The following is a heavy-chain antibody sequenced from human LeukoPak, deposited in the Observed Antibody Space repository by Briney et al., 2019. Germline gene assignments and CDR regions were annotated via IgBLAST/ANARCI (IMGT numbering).Heavy chain of an antibody. CDR3: ARDWAPPRGYSSGQRADYYGMDV. CDR1: GFTFSSYA. D-gene: IGHD6-19*01. CDR2: ISYDGSNK. V-gene: IGHV3-30*04. J-gene: IGHJ6*02. Sequence: PGGSLRLSCAASGFTFSSYAMHWVRQAPGKGLEWVAVISYDGSNKYYADSVKGRFTISRDNSKNTLYLQMNSLRAEDTAVYYCARDWAPPRGYSSGQRADYYGMDVWGQGTTVTVSS.